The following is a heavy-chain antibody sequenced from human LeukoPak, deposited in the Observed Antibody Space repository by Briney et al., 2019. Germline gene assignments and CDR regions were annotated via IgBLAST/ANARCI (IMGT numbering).Heavy chain of an antibody. V-gene: IGHV1-18*04. CDR2: ISAYNGNT. D-gene: IGHD3-9*01. CDR1: GYTFTGYY. J-gene: IGHJ4*02. Sequence: VASVKVSCKASGYTFTGYYIHWVRQAPGQGLEWMGWISAYNGNTNYAQKLQGRVTMTTDTSTSTAYMELRSLRSDDTAVYYCARPDYDILTGYYPPSALDYWGQGTLVTVSS. CDR3: ARPDYDILTGYYPPSALDY.